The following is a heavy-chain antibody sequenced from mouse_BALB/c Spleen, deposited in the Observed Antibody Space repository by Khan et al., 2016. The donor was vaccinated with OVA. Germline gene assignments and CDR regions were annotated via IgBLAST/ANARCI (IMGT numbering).Heavy chain of an antibody. J-gene: IGHJ2*01. CDR3: ARNYGTLDY. V-gene: IGHV1-80*01. D-gene: IGHD1-1*01. CDR1: GYAFSSYW. CDR2: IYPGDGDT. Sequence: QVQLKESGAELVRPGSSVKISCKASGYAFSSYWMNWVKQRPGQGLEWIGQIYPGDGDTNYNGKFKGKATLTADKSSSTAYMELSSLTSEDSAVYFCARNYGTLDYWGQGTTLTVSS.